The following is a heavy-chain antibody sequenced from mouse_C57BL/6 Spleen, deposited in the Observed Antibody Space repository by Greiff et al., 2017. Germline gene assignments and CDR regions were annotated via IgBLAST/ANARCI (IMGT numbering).Heavy chain of an antibody. CDR1: GYSFTGYY. CDR2: INPSTGGT. Sequence: LVEPGASVKISCKASGYSFTGYYMNWVKQSPEKSLEWIGEINPSTGGTTYNQKFKAKATLTVDKSSSTAYMQLKSLISEDSAVYYCARRTAQASFAYWGQGTLVTVSA. V-gene: IGHV1-42*01. D-gene: IGHD3-2*02. CDR3: ARRTAQASFAY. J-gene: IGHJ3*01.